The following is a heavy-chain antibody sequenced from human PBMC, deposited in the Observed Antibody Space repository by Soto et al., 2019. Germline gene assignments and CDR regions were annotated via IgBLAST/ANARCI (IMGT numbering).Heavy chain of an antibody. CDR1: GFTFSSYA. Sequence: EVQLLESGGGLVQPGGSLRLSCAASGFTFSSYAMSWVRQAPGKGLEWLAGITFRGDYTYYADSVKGRFTLSRDNSRNRLDLQMNSLKVEDTALYDCAKLGTMGVFDNWGQGTLLNVSS. V-gene: IGHV3-23*01. J-gene: IGHJ4*02. CDR2: ITFRGDYT. D-gene: IGHD1-26*01. CDR3: AKLGTMGVFDN.